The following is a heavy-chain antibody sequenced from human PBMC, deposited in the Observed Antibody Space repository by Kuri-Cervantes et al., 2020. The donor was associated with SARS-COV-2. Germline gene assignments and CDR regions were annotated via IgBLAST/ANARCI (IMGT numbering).Heavy chain of an antibody. CDR1: GYTFTGYY. D-gene: IGHD2-2*01. CDR2: INPNSGGT. CDR3: ARTEGYCSTTSCYWQGWFDP. J-gene: IGHJ5*02. V-gene: IGHV1-2*02. Sequence: ASVKVSCKASGYTFTGYYMHWVRQAPGQGLEWMGWINPNSGGTNYAQKFQGRVTMTRDTSTSTVYMELSSLRSEDTAVYYCARTEGYCSTTSCYWQGWFDPWGQGTLVTVSS.